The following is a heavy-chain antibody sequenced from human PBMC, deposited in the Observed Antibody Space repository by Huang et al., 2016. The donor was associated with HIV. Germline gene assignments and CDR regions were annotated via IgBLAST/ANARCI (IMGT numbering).Heavy chain of an antibody. CDR2: LHQRGDT. Sequence: QVHLQESGPGLVKPSETLSLICTVSGVSTRTYFWSWIRQPAGMGPECIARLHQRGDTKSNPSLRSRVTMSVDTSKNQLSLRLTSVTAADTAVYYCAREDRNAFDIWGQGITVIVSS. CDR1: GVSTRTYF. CDR3: AREDRNAFDI. J-gene: IGHJ3*02. V-gene: IGHV4-4*07.